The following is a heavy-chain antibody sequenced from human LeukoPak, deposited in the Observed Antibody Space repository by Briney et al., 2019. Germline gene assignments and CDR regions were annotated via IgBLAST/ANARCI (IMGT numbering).Heavy chain of an antibody. Sequence: SETLSLTCTVSGGSISSYYWSWIRQPPGKGLEWIGYIYYSGSTNYNPSLKSRVTISVDTSKNQFPLKLSSVTAADTAVYYCARVVAAAGLSYYYYSYGMDVWGQGTTVTVSS. J-gene: IGHJ6*02. CDR2: IYYSGST. D-gene: IGHD6-13*01. CDR3: ARVVAAAGLSYYYYSYGMDV. CDR1: GGSISSYY. V-gene: IGHV4-59*01.